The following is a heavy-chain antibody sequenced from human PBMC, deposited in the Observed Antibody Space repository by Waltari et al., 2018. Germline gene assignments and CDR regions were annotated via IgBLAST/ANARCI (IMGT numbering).Heavy chain of an antibody. CDR2: IYHTGTT. D-gene: IGHD3-9*01. CDR1: NYSITSGSF. Sequence: QVQLQESGPGLVKPSETLSLTCTVSNYSITSGSFWCWTRQSPGKGLEWIGSIYHTGTTYFNPSLKSRVTISIDTSKKQFSLRLRSVTAADTGVYFCARDKGFYDVLPGRGWFDPWGQGTLVTVSS. V-gene: IGHV4-38-2*02. J-gene: IGHJ5*02. CDR3: ARDKGFYDVLPGRGWFDP.